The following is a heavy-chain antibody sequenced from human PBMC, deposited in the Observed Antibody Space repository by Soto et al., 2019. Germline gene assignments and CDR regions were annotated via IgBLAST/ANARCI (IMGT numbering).Heavy chain of an antibody. J-gene: IGHJ4*02. Sequence: QVQLVESGGGVVQPGRSLRLSCVASGFTFSNYVMHWVRQAPGKGLEWVAVISYDESNKYYADSMKGRFTISRDNSKSALELQMNSLRTEDTAVYYCAQDGSNSFDNWGQGTLVTVSS. CDR2: ISYDESNK. CDR1: GFTFSNYV. V-gene: IGHV3-30*18. CDR3: AQDGSNSFDN.